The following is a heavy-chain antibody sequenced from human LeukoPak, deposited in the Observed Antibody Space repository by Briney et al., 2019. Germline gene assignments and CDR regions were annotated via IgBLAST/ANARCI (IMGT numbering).Heavy chain of an antibody. D-gene: IGHD2-15*01. CDR2: IIPILGIA. J-gene: IGHJ3*02. V-gene: IGHV1-69*04. CDR1: GGTFSSYA. Sequence: SVKVSCTASGGTFSSYAISWVRQAPGQGLECMGRIIPILGIANYAQKFQGRVTITADKSTSTAYMELSSLRSEDTAVYYCARSRPYCSGGSCTEDDAFDIWGQGTMVTVSS. CDR3: ARSRPYCSGGSCTEDDAFDI.